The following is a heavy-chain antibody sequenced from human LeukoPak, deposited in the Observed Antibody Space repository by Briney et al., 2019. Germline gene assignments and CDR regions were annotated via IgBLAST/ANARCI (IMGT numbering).Heavy chain of an antibody. CDR2: IRDSGGST. D-gene: IGHD5-24*01. CDR3: AKDDAWLQYGD. CDR1: GFTFSSYA. Sequence: GGSLRLSCAVSGFTFSSYAMSWVRQAPGKGLEWVSTIRDSGGSTYYADSVKGRFTISRDNSKGTVYLHMNSLRPEDTAVYYCAKDDAWLQYGDWGRGTLVTVSS. V-gene: IGHV3-23*01. J-gene: IGHJ4*02.